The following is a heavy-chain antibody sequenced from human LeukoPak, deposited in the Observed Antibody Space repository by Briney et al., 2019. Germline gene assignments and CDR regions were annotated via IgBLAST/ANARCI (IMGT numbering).Heavy chain of an antibody. CDR2: ITTSGSSI. CDR1: GFTFSDYD. Sequence: PGGSLRLSCAASGFTFSDYDMSWIRQAPGKGLEWVSYITTSGSSIYYAGSVKGRFTISRDNAKNSPYLQMNSLSAEDTAVYYCARNSGTFDPWGQGTLVTVSS. D-gene: IGHD4-23*01. CDR3: ARNSGTFDP. J-gene: IGHJ5*02. V-gene: IGHV3-11*01.